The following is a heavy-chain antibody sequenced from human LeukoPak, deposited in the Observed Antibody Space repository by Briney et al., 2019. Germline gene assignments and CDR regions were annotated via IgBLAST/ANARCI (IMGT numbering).Heavy chain of an antibody. CDR3: ITPLPYSAQ. CDR2: IKPKTDGETT. J-gene: IGHJ4*02. Sequence: GGSLRLSCAASGLTFRSYAMSWVRQAPGKGLEWVGRIKPKTDGETTEYAAPVKDRFSISRDDSKSMMYLQMNSLKTEDTAVYYCITPLPYSAQGGQGSLVTVSS. CDR1: GLTFRSYA. D-gene: IGHD2-21*01. V-gene: IGHV3-15*01.